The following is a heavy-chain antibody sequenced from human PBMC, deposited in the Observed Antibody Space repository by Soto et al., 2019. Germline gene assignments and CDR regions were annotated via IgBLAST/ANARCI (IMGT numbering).Heavy chain of an antibody. V-gene: IGHV3-74*03. CDR2: LHSDGSTT. D-gene: IGHD2-2*02. Sequence: EVQLVESGGGLVQPGGSLRLSCAASGFILSSYWMHWVRQVPGKGLVWVSRLHSDGSTTTYAGFVKGRFTISRDNAKNTLYLQMNSLRAEDTAVYYCARELPTTIRGGYYYSYGMDVWGQGATVTVSS. CDR3: ARELPTTIRGGYYYSYGMDV. CDR1: GFILSSYW. J-gene: IGHJ6*02.